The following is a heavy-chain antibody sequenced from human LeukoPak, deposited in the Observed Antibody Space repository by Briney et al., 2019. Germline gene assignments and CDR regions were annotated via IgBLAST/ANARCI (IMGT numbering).Heavy chain of an antibody. V-gene: IGHV1-18*01. CDR2: ISAYNGNT. Sequence: GASVKVSCKASGYTFTSYGISWVRQAPGQGLEWMGWISAYNGNTNYAQKFQGRVTMTRDTSISTAYMELSRLRSDDTAVYYCARDVGVGGDLHYYYYMDVWGKGTTVTVSS. CDR3: ARDVGVGGDLHYYYYMDV. D-gene: IGHD3-16*01. J-gene: IGHJ6*03. CDR1: GYTFTSYG.